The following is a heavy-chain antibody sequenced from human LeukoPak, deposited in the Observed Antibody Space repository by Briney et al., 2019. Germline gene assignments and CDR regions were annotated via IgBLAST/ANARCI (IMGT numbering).Heavy chain of an antibody. CDR1: GGSISSYY. Sequence: TSETLSLTCTVSGGSISSYYWSWIRQPPGKGLEWIGYIYTSGSTNHNPSLKSRVSISVDTSKNQFSLKLSSVTAADTAVYYCARQVRGYSYGFVLDVWGKGTTVTVSS. D-gene: IGHD5-18*01. CDR2: IYTSGST. CDR3: ARQVRGYSYGFVLDV. V-gene: IGHV4-4*09. J-gene: IGHJ6*04.